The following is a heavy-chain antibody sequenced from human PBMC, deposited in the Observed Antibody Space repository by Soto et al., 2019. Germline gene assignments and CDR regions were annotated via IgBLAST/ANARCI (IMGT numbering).Heavy chain of an antibody. D-gene: IGHD6-13*01. CDR3: ARQQLGNNWFDP. CDR2: IYYSGNT. CDR1: GGSISSSSYY. Sequence: PSETLSLTCTVSGGSISSSSYYWGWIRQPPGKGLEWIGSIYYSGNTYYNPSLKSRVTISVDTSKNQFSLKLSSVTAADTAVYYCARQQLGNNWFDPWGQGTLVT. J-gene: IGHJ5*02. V-gene: IGHV4-39*01.